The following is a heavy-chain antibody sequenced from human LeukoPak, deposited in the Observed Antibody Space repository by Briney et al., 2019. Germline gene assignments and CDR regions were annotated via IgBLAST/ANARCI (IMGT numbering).Heavy chain of an antibody. J-gene: IGHJ6*02. CDR3: AKALEYDLDYYGSGSYYNNGMDA. D-gene: IGHD3-10*01. Sequence: GGSLRLSCAASGFTFSSYAMSWVRQAPGKGLEWVSAISGSGGSTYYADSVKGRFTISRDNSKNTLYLQMNSLRAEDTAVYYCAKALEYDLDYYGSGSYYNNGMDAWGQGTTVTVSS. CDR1: GFTFSSYA. V-gene: IGHV3-23*01. CDR2: ISGSGGST.